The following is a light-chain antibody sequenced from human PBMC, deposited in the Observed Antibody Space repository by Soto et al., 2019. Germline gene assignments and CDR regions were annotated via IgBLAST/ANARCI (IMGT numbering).Light chain of an antibody. Sequence: QSVLTQPASVSGSPGQSITISCTGTSSDVGGYNYVSWYQQHPGKAPKIMIYDVSNRPSGVSNRFSGSKSGNTASLTIYGLQAEDEADYYCSSYTSSSTIVVFGGGTKLTVL. J-gene: IGLJ2*01. CDR2: DVS. CDR3: SSYTSSSTIVV. V-gene: IGLV2-14*01. CDR1: SSDVGGYNY.